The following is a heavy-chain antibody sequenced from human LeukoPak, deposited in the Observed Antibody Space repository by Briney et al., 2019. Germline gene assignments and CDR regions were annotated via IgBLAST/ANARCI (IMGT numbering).Heavy chain of an antibody. D-gene: IGHD5-18*01. V-gene: IGHV1-69*05. Sequence: SVKVYCKASGGTFSSYAMSWVRQAPAQGLEWMGRIIPIFGTANYAQKFHGRVTITTDESTSTAYMELSSLRSEDTAVYYCARIAGYSSHFDYWGRGTLVTVSS. CDR2: IIPIFGTA. CDR1: GGTFSSYA. CDR3: ARIAGYSSHFDY. J-gene: IGHJ4*02.